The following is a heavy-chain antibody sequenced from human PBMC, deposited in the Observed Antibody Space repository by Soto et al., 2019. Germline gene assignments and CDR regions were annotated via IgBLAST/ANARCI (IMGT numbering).Heavy chain of an antibody. CDR3: ASTTAVPNTLRSRYFFDY. Sequence: SETLSLTCSVSGGSLSNKTYYWSWIRQHPGKRLEWIGYVDYSGTTNYIPSLKSRVTISADLSKTQFSLRLSSVTTAPTALYYCASTTAVPNTLRSRYFFDYWGQGTLVTVSS. J-gene: IGHJ4*02. V-gene: IGHV4-61*01. CDR1: GGSLSNKTYY. CDR2: VDYSGTT. D-gene: IGHD4-17*01.